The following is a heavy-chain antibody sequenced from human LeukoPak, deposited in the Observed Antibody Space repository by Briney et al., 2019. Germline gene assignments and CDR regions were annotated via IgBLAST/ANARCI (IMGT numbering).Heavy chain of an antibody. Sequence: GESLKISCKGYGDRFTSYWVAWVRHMPGKGLEWVGIIFPGDSDTRYSPSIQGQVTISVDRSISTAYLQWSSLKASDTAIYYCARRPLHSQNWLAPWGQGTLVTVSS. CDR1: GDRFTSYW. J-gene: IGHJ5*02. CDR3: ARRPLHSQNWLAP. CDR2: IFPGDSDT. V-gene: IGHV5-51*01.